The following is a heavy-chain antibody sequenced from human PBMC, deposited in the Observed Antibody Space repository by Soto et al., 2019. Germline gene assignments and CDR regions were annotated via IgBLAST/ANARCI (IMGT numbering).Heavy chain of an antibody. CDR3: SADHPHTAIGCPV. V-gene: IGHV1-58*02. CDR2: IVVASGRT. CDR1: GFDFGSFG. Sequence: GASVKVSCKASGFDFGSFGIQFLRQTHGRGLEWIGWIVVASGRTNYARQFQGRVAFSRDMSSTTAYMDLYDLKSDDTAVYFCSADHPHTAIGCPVWGQGTTVTVSS. J-gene: IGHJ6*02.